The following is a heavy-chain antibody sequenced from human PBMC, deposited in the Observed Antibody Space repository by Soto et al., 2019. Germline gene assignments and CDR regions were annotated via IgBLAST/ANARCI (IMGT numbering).Heavy chain of an antibody. J-gene: IGHJ4*02. CDR3: AKDKIFGVVILDY. D-gene: IGHD3-3*01. CDR2: ISGSDGST. V-gene: IGHV3-23*01. Sequence: EEQLLESGGGLVQPGGSLRLSCAASGFIFSSYAMNCVRQAPGKGLEWVSLISGSDGSTYYADSVKGRFTISRDNSKNTLYLQMNSLRVEDTAVYYCAKDKIFGVVILDYWGQGTLVTVSS. CDR1: GFIFSSYA.